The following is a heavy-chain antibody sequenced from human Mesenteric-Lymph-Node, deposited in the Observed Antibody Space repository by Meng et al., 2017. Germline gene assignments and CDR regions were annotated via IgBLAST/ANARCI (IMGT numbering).Heavy chain of an antibody. J-gene: IGHJ4*02. D-gene: IGHD2-21*02. CDR1: GFTFSYDY. V-gene: IGHV3-74*01. Sequence: GESLKISCAASGFTFSYDYMHWVRQAPGKGLQWVSRINSDGSGTSYADSVKGRFTISRDNSKNTLYLQMNSLRAEDTAVYYCARDYWVVTAILGTYYFDYWGQGTLVTVSS. CDR2: INSDGSGT. CDR3: ARDYWVVTAILGTYYFDY.